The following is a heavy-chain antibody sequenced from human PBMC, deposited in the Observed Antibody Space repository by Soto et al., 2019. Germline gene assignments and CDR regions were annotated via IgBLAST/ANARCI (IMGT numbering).Heavy chain of an antibody. Sequence: GESLKISCKGSGYSFTSYWIGWVRQMPGKGLEWMGIIYPGDSDTRYSPSFQGQVTISADKSISTAYLQWSSLKASDTAMYYRARRHYDILTGYSSLDYWGQGTLVTVSS. V-gene: IGHV5-51*01. CDR2: IYPGDSDT. CDR1: GYSFTSYW. D-gene: IGHD3-9*01. CDR3: ARRHYDILTGYSSLDY. J-gene: IGHJ4*02.